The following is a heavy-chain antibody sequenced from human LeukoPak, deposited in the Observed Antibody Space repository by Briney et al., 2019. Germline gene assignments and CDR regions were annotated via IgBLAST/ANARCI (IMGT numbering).Heavy chain of an antibody. CDR1: GFTFSSYG. V-gene: IGHV3-30*02. J-gene: IGHJ4*02. D-gene: IGHD2-2*02. Sequence: GGSLRLSCAASGFTFSSYGMHWVRQAPGKGLEWVAFIRYDGSNKYYADSVKGRFTISRDNSKNTLYLQMNSLRAEDTAVYYCAKESGYCSSTSCYTLFDYWGQGTLVTVSS. CDR3: AKESGYCSSTSCYTLFDY. CDR2: IRYDGSNK.